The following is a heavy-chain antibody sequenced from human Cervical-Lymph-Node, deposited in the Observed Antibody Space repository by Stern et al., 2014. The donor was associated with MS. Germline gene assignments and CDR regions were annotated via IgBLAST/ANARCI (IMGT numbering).Heavy chain of an antibody. D-gene: IGHD6-13*01. CDR2: INPNSGGT. V-gene: IGHV1-2*04. Sequence: VQLVESGAEVKKPGASVKVSCKASGYTFTGYYMHWVRQAPGQGLEWMGWINPNSGGTNYAQKFQGWVTMTRDTSISTAYMELSRLRSDDTAVYYCARAHSSSWYNWFDPWGQGTLVTVSS. J-gene: IGHJ5*02. CDR1: GYTFTGYY. CDR3: ARAHSSSWYNWFDP.